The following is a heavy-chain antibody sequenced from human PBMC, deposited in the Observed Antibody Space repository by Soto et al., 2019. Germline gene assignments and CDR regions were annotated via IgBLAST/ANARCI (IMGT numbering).Heavy chain of an antibody. Sequence: QVQLVQSGAEVKKPGASVKVSCKASGYTFITYYMHWVRQAPGQGLEWMGLINPSGGSTSYAQKFQGRVTMTRDTSMSTVFMELSSLRSEDTAVYYCARDLVRGLVAYYYGMDVWGQGTTVTVAS. CDR2: INPSGGST. V-gene: IGHV1-46*01. J-gene: IGHJ6*02. CDR1: GYTFITYY. CDR3: ARDLVRGLVAYYYGMDV. D-gene: IGHD3-10*01.